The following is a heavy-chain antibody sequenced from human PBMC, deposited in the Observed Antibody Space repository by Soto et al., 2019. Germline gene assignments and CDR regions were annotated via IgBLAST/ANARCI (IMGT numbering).Heavy chain of an antibody. CDR2: ISYDGSNK. J-gene: IGHJ4*02. CDR1: GFTFSSYG. D-gene: IGHD4-17*01. V-gene: IGHV3-30*18. Sequence: QVQLVESGGGVVQPGRSLRLSCAASGFTFSSYGMHWVRQAPGKGLEWVAAISYDGSNKYYADSVKGRFTISRDNSKNTVYLQMNSLRAEDTAVYYCAKSNGDYGFGWGQGTLVTVSS. CDR3: AKSNGDYGFG.